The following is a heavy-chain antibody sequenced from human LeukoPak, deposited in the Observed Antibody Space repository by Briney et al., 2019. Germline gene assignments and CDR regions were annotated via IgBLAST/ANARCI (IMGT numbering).Heavy chain of an antibody. CDR3: AKDTPFGGN. Sequence: GGSLRLSCAASGFTFSTYWMSWVRQAPGKGLEWVANVKGDGSEKNYVGSVKGRFTISRDNAKNSLYLQMNSLRAEDTAVYYCAKDTPFGGNWGQGTLVTVSS. CDR1: GFTFSTYW. V-gene: IGHV3-7*01. CDR2: VKGDGSEK. J-gene: IGHJ4*02. D-gene: IGHD1-26*01.